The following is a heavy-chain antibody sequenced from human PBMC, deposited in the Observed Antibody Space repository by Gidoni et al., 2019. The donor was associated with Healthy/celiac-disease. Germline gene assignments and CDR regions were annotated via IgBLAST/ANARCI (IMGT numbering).Heavy chain of an antibody. CDR1: GFTFSSYW. J-gene: IGHJ3*02. D-gene: IGHD3-22*01. Sequence: EVQLVESGGALVQPGGPLRLSCVASGFTFSSYWMSWVRQAPGKGLEWVANIKQDGSEKYYVDSVKGRFTISRDNAKNSLYLQMNSLRAEDTAVYYCVLVVVNMGDAFDIWGQGTMVTVSS. V-gene: IGHV3-7*01. CDR2: IKQDGSEK. CDR3: VLVVVNMGDAFDI.